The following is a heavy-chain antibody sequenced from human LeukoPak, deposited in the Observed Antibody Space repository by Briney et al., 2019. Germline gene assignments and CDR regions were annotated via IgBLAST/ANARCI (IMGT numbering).Heavy chain of an antibody. V-gene: IGHV4-59*01. J-gene: IGHJ6*03. CDR1: GGPISSYY. CDR2: IYYSGST. Sequence: SETLSLTCTVSGGPISSYYWSWIRQPPGKGLEWIGYIYYSGSTNYNPSLKSRVAISVDTSKNQFSLKLSSVTAADTAVYYCARGYRELLDYYYYYMDVWGKGTTVTVSS. D-gene: IGHD1-26*01. CDR3: ARGYRELLDYYYYYMDV.